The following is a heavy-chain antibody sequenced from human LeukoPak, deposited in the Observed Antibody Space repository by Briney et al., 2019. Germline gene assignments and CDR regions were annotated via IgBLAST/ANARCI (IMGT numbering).Heavy chain of an antibody. D-gene: IGHD2-21*01. CDR1: GFTFSDYY. CDR2: ISSSGSTI. Sequence: GGSLRLSCAASGFTFSDYYMSWIRQAPGKGLEWVSYISSSGSTIYYADSVKGRFTISRDNAKNSLYLQMNSLRAEDTAVYYCARDLGPYSTYYYYGMDVWGQGTTVTVS. V-gene: IGHV3-11*01. CDR3: ARDLGPYSTYYYYGMDV. J-gene: IGHJ6*02.